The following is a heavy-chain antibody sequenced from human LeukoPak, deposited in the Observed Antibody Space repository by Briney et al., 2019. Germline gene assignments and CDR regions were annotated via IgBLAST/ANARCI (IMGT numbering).Heavy chain of an antibody. D-gene: IGHD3-10*01. CDR2: ISISGSTV. CDR3: ERASSGGIWVGYMDF. Sequence: PGRSLRLSCAPSGVTFDIHEMYCVPDAPGKGLECLSYISISGSTVDYADSVKGRFTISRDNAKNTLFLQMRSMSLEAEDAYYCERASSGGIWVGYMDFWGQGTPVTVSS. CDR1: GVTFDIHE. V-gene: IGHV3-48*03. J-gene: IGHJ6*02.